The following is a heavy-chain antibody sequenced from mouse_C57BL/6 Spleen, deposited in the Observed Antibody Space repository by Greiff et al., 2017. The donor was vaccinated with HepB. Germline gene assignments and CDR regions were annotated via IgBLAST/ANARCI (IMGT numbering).Heavy chain of an antibody. V-gene: IGHV1-53*01. CDR3: ARSGAMITGYYFDY. CDR2: INPSNGGT. J-gene: IGHJ2*01. Sequence: QVQLQQPGTELVKPGASVKLSCKASGYTFTSYWMHWVKQRPGQGLEWIGNINPSNGGTNYNEKFKSKAQLTVDKSSSTAYMQLSSLTSEDSAVYYCARSGAMITGYYFDYWGQGTTLTVSS. CDR1: GYTFTSYW. D-gene: IGHD2-4*01.